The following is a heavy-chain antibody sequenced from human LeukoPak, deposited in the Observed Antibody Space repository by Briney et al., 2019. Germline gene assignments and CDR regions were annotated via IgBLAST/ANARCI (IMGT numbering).Heavy chain of an antibody. J-gene: IGHJ4*02. CDR1: GFTFTSYA. D-gene: IGHD3-10*01. Sequence: PGGSLRLSCAASGFTFTSYAMSWVRQAPGKGLEWVSGITTTGGATYYADSVKGRFAISRDIPRNTLYLQMNSLRAEDTAVYFCAKRGIVIRAVIIVGFHKEAYYFDYWGQGALVTVSS. CDR3: AKRGIVIRAVIIVGFHKEAYYFDY. CDR2: ITTTGGAT. V-gene: IGHV3-23*01.